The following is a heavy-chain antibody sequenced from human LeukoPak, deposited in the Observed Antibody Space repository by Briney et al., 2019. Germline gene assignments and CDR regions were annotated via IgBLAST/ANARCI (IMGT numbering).Heavy chain of an antibody. V-gene: IGHV4-39*07. Sequence: PSETLSLTCVVSGGSVSSTSYYWGWIRQPPGKGLEWIGSIYYSGSTYYSPSLKSRVTISVDTSKNQFSLKLSSVTAADTAVYYCARLLRVGYCSTTTCNWFDPWGQGTLVTVSS. CDR3: ARLLRVGYCSTTTCNWFDP. J-gene: IGHJ5*02. CDR2: IYYSGST. CDR1: GGSVSSTSYY. D-gene: IGHD2-2*03.